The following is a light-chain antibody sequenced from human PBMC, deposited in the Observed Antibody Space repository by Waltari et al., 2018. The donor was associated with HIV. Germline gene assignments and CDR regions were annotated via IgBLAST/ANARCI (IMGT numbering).Light chain of an antibody. CDR2: WAS. J-gene: IGKJ1*01. V-gene: IGKV4-1*01. Sequence: DIVLTQSPASLAVSLGERATINCKASQSVLYNSNSKYYLSWYQQRPGQRPKLLIYWASTRESGVPDRFSGSASGTDFTLTISGLQAEDVAVYYCHQYYTTPWAFGQGTKVEIK. CDR3: HQYYTTPWA. CDR1: QSVLYNSNSKYY.